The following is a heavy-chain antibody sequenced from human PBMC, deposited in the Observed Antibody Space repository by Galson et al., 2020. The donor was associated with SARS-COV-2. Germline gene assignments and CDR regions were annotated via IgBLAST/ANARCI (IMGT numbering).Heavy chain of an antibody. V-gene: IGHV4-4*07. J-gene: IGHJ6*02. CDR1: GGSISSYY. D-gene: IGHD2-15*01. Sequence: SETLSLTCTVSGGSISSYYWSWIRQPAGKGLEWIGRIYTSGSTNYNPSLKSRVTMSVDTSKNQFSLKLSSVTAADTAVYYCARGVGVVAGTPIYYYYYGMDVWGQGTTVTVSS. CDR3: ARGVGVVAGTPIYYYYYGMDV. CDR2: IYTSGST.